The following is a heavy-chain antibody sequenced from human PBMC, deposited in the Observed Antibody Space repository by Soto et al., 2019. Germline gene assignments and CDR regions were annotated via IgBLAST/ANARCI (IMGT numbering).Heavy chain of an antibody. J-gene: IGHJ4*02. CDR3: ATGQDNWHDADY. CDR2: FDPEDGET. V-gene: IGHV1-24*01. Sequence: ASVKVSCKVSGYTLTELSMHWVRQAPGKGLEWMGGFDPEDGETIYAQKFQGRATMTEDTSTDTAYMELSSLRSEDTAVYYCATGQDNWHDADYWGQGTLVTVSS. CDR1: GYTLTELS. D-gene: IGHD1-20*01.